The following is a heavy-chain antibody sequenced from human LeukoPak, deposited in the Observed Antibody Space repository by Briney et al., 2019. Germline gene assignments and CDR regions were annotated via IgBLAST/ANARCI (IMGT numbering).Heavy chain of an antibody. Sequence: GRSLRLSCAASGFTFSTYAMHWVRQAPGKGLEWVAVIPYDGSNKYYADSVKGRLTISRDNAKNSLYLQMNSLRAEDTAIYYCAKGPRALEHNTHRFDNWGQGTLVTVSS. CDR1: GFTFSTYA. CDR3: AKGPRALEHNTHRFDN. J-gene: IGHJ4*02. V-gene: IGHV3-30*04. CDR2: IPYDGSNK. D-gene: IGHD1/OR15-1a*01.